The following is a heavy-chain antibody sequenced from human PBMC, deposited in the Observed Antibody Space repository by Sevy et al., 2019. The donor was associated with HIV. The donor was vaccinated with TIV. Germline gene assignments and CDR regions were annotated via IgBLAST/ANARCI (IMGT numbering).Heavy chain of an antibody. CDR1: GVSITSHY. V-gene: IGHV4-59*11. D-gene: IGHD6-13*01. Sequence: SETLSLTCNVSGVSITSHYWTWIRQPPGKGLEWIAYVYHTWTTNYNPSLEGRGTISIDTSKNVISLRLTSVTAADTAVYYCARKATSGTSGDPFYFHYFMDVWGRGTTVTVSS. J-gene: IGHJ6*03. CDR2: VYHTWTT. CDR3: ARKATSGTSGDPFYFHYFMDV.